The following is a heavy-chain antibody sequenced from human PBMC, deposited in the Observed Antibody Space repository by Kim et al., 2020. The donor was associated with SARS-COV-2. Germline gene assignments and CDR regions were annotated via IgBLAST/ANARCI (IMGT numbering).Heavy chain of an antibody. V-gene: IGHV3-21*01. Sequence: GGSLRLSCAASGFSFTNYNMNWVRQAPGKGLEWVSTISDYSSFIYYADSVKGRFTISRDDAKNSLYLQMNSLRAEDTAVYYCARDSFVGTSPPGDYWGQGTLVTVSS. CDR2: ISDYSSFI. CDR1: GFSFTNYN. J-gene: IGHJ4*02. D-gene: IGHD1-1*01. CDR3: ARDSFVGTSPPGDY.